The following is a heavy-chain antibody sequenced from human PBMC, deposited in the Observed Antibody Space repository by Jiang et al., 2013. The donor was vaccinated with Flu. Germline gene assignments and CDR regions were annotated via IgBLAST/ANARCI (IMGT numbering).Heavy chain of an antibody. Sequence: QAPGKGAGVGGNMKQDGSEIYYVESVKGRFTISRDNAKNSVYLQMNSLRVEDTAVYYCVRAMDVWGQGTTVTVSS. J-gene: IGHJ6*02. V-gene: IGHV3-7*04. CDR3: VRAMDV. CDR2: MKQDGSEI.